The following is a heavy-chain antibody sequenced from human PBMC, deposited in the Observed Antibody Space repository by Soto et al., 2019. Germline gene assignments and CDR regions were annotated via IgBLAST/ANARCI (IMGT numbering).Heavy chain of an antibody. J-gene: IGHJ4*02. V-gene: IGHV1-18*04. CDR1: GYTFTSYG. D-gene: IGHD3-22*01. CDR2: ISAYNGNT. Sequence: ASVKVSCKASGYTFTSYGISWVRQAPGQGLEWMGWISAYNGNTNYAQKLQGRVTMTTDTSTSTAYMELRSLRSDDTAVYYCARDHYYDSSGYSYFDYWGQGTLVTGSS. CDR3: ARDHYYDSSGYSYFDY.